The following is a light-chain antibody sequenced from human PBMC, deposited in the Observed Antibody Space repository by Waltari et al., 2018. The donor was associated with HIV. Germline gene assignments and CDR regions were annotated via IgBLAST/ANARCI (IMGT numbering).Light chain of an antibody. Sequence: QSVLTQTPSASGTPGQRVTISCSGSTSDIGNNYVYWFQLFPGPPPKVLIFKNDQRPSGVSDRFSGSKSGTSASLAISGLRTEDESDFYCAAWDDTRSGWIFGGGTKLTVL. CDR3: AAWDDTRSGWI. V-gene: IGLV1-47*01. CDR2: KND. CDR1: TSDIGNNY. J-gene: IGLJ2*01.